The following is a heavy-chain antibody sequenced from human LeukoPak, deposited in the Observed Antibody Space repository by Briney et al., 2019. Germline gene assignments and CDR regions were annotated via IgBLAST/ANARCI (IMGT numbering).Heavy chain of an antibody. V-gene: IGHV4-59*01. D-gene: IGHD4-11*01. CDR1: GGSISSYY. Sequence: PSETLSLTCTVSGGSISSYYWSWIRQPPGKGLEWIGYIYYSGSTNYNPSLKSRVTISVDTSENQFSLKLSSVTAADTAVYYCARGWGYSNYDYWGQGTLVTVSS. CDR2: IYYSGST. J-gene: IGHJ4*02. CDR3: ARGWGYSNYDY.